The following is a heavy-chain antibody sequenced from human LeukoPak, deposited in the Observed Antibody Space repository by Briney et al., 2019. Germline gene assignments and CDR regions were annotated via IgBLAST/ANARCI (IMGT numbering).Heavy chain of an antibody. CDR1: GFTFSTYT. D-gene: IGHD3-3*02. CDR3: AKAAFSRTSYFDY. V-gene: IGHV3-23*01. J-gene: IGHJ4*02. CDR2: ISGSGGNT. Sequence: GGSLRLSCAASGFTFSTYTMSWVCQAPGKRLEWVSAISGSGGNTYYADSVKGRFTISRDNSKNTLYLQMDSLRADDTAVYYCAKAAFSRTSYFDYWGQGTLVTASS.